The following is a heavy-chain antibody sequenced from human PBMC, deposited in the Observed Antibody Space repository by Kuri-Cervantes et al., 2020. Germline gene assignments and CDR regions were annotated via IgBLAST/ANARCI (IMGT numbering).Heavy chain of an antibody. CDR3: AKDIGGSYYLIGVLDY. CDR2: TYYRSKWYN. V-gene: IGHV6-1*01. CDR1: GDSVSSNSAA. D-gene: IGHD1-26*01. Sequence: SCAISGDSVSSNSAAWNWIRQSPSRGLEWLGRTYYRSKWYNDYAVSVKSRITINPDTSKNQFSLQLHSVTPEDTAVYYCAKDIGGSYYLIGVLDYWGQGTLVTVSS. J-gene: IGHJ4*02.